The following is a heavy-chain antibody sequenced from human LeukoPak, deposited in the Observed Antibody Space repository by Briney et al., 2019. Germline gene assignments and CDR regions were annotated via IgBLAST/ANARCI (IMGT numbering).Heavy chain of an antibody. D-gene: IGHD6-13*01. CDR2: INPNSGGT. V-gene: IGHV1-2*02. Sequence: ASVKVSCKASGYTFTGYYIHWVRQAPGQGLDWMGWINPNSGGTNYAQKFQGRVTMTRDTSISTAYMELSSLRSDDTAVYYCARAAAADHFDYWGQGTLVTVSS. J-gene: IGHJ4*02. CDR1: GYTFTGYY. CDR3: ARAAAADHFDY.